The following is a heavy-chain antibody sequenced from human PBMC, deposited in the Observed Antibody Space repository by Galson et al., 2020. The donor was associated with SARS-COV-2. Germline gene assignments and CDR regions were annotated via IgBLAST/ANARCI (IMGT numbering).Heavy chain of an antibody. V-gene: IGHV3-73*01. CDR3: TTINY. CDR2: IRSRTNNYAT. CDR1: GFTFSGAV. Sequence: QLGESLKISCVASGFTFSGAVIHWVRQASGKGLEWVGRIRSRTNNYATGYAASVKGRFIISRDDSKKTAYLQMKRLKTEDTAVYYGTTINYWGQGTLTTVSS. J-gene: IGHJ4*02.